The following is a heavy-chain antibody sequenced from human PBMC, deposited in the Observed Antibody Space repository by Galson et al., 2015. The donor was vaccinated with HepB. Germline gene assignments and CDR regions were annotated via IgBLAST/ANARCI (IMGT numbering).Heavy chain of an antibody. CDR3: STVGWVLTPGFDL. V-gene: IGHV3-30*02. CDR2: ISYDSVKR. J-gene: IGHJ3*01. CDR1: GFAFSDYA. Sequence: PLRLSCAASGFAFSDYATHWVRQAPGKGLDWVAYISYDSVKRFYGDSVQGRFTISRDNSRNTLYLQMNSLKTEDTAVYYCSTVGWVLTPGFDLWGQGTTVTVSS. D-gene: IGHD1-1*01.